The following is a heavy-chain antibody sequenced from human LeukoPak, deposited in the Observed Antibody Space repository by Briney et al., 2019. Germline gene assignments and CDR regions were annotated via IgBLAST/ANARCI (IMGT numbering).Heavy chain of an antibody. CDR3: ARGPQVGATTHYYYYYGMDV. V-gene: IGHV4-34*01. D-gene: IGHD1-26*01. CDR2: INHSRST. CDR1: GGSFSGYY. Sequence: SETLSLTCAVYGGSFSGYYWSWIRQPPGKGLEWIGEINHSRSTNYNPSLKSRVTISVDTSKNQFSLKLSSVTAADTAVYYCARGPQVGATTHYYYYYGMDVWGQGTTVTVSS. J-gene: IGHJ6*02.